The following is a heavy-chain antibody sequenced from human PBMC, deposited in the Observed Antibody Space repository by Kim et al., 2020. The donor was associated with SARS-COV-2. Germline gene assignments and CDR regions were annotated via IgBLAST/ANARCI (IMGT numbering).Heavy chain of an antibody. J-gene: IGHJ4*02. D-gene: IGHD5-18*01. V-gene: IGHV3-30*02. CDR3: AQEPRGYPYGSCYFDY. Sequence: VTARLTSTSDDSTNTLYLQMNSLRAEDTAVYYCAQEPRGYPYGSCYFDYWGRGTLVTVSS.